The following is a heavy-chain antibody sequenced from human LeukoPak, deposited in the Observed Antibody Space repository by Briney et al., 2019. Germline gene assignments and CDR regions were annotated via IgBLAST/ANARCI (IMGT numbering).Heavy chain of an antibody. J-gene: IGHJ4*02. CDR3: ARDSYIVVVPAGGIDY. CDR1: GFTFSNYW. CDR2: INSDGSST. Sequence: GGSLRLSCAASGFTFSNYWMHWVRQAPGKGLVWVSRINSDGSSTSYADSVKGRFTISRDNAKNSLYLQMNSLRAEDTAVYYCARDSYIVVVPAGGIDYWGQGTLVTVSS. V-gene: IGHV3-74*01. D-gene: IGHD2-2*01.